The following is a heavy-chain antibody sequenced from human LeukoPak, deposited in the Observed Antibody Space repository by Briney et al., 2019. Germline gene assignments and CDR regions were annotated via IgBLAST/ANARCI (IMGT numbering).Heavy chain of an antibody. CDR1: SGSLSGYY. Sequence: PSETLSLTCVVSSGSLSGYYWRWIRQPPGGGLEWLGEITHSGSPNYNPSLKSRVTISGDTSKKQFSLNLKSVTAADTGVYCCARGVDLWGRGTPVTVSS. J-gene: IGHJ2*01. CDR3: ARGVDL. CDR2: ITHSGSP. V-gene: IGHV4-34*01.